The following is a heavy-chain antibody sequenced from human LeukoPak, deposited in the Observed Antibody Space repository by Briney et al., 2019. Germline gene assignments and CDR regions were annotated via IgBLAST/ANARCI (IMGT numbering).Heavy chain of an antibody. V-gene: IGHV3-11*06. D-gene: IGHD6-13*01. Sequence: GGPLRLSCAASVFIFSDYYLNWIRQAPGRALEGVSSMSGTSGYTKYAASAKGRFTISRDNAKKSLYLEMNSLTAEDTAVYYCASSSWYDWYFDLWGRGTLVTVSS. CDR3: ASSSWYDWYFDL. CDR2: MSGTSGYT. J-gene: IGHJ2*01. CDR1: VFIFSDYY.